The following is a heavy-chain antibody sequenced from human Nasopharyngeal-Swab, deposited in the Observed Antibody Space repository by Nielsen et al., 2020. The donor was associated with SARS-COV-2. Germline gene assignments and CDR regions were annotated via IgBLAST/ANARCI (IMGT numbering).Heavy chain of an antibody. CDR1: GFTFSSYW. CDR3: ARDKPGITIFGVVIGPFDY. CDR2: ISSSGSTI. V-gene: IGHV3-48*04. D-gene: IGHD3-3*01. J-gene: IGHJ4*02. Sequence: GESLKISCAASGFTFSSYWMSWVRQAPGKGLEWVSYISSSGSTIYYADSVKGRFTISRDNAKNSLYLQMNSLRAEDTAVYYCARDKPGITIFGVVIGPFDYWGQGTLVTVSS.